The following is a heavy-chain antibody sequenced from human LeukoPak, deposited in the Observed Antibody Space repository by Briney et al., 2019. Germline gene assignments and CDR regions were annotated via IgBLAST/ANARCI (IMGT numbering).Heavy chain of an antibody. CDR3: ARGPHRYCSGGSCVIDY. Sequence: GASVKVSCKASGYAFTSYDINWVRQATGQGLEWMGWMNPNSGNTGYAQKFQGRVTMTRNTSTSTAYMELSSLRSEDTAAYYCARGPHRYCSGGSCVIDYWGQGTLVTVSS. J-gene: IGHJ4*02. V-gene: IGHV1-8*01. CDR2: MNPNSGNT. CDR1: GYAFTSYD. D-gene: IGHD2-15*01.